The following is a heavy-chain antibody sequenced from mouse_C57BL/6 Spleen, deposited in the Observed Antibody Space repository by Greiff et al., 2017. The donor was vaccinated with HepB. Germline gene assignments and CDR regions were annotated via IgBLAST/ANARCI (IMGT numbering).Heavy chain of an antibody. CDR1: GYTFTSYW. D-gene: IGHD1-1*01. CDR3: TRLVYYGSSPAWFAY. Sequence: VQLQQSGTVLARPGASVKMSCKTSGYTFTSYWMHWVKQRPGQGLEWIGAIYPGNSDTSYNQKFKGKAKLTAVTSASTAYMELSSLTNEDSAVYYCTRLVYYGSSPAWFAYWGQGTLVTVSA. CDR2: IYPGNSDT. V-gene: IGHV1-5*01. J-gene: IGHJ3*01.